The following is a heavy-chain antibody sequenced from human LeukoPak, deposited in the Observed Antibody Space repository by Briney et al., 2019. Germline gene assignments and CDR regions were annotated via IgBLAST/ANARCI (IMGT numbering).Heavy chain of an antibody. CDR2: IYYSGST. J-gene: IGHJ4*02. Sequence: SETLSPTCTVSGGSIRSYYWSWIRQPPGKGLEWIGYIYYSGSTNYNPPLKSRVTISVDTSKNQFSLKLSSVTAADTAVYYCARGPGKAVAYYFDYWGQGTLVTVSS. CDR3: ARGPGKAVAYYFDY. D-gene: IGHD6-19*01. V-gene: IGHV4-59*08. CDR1: GGSIRSYY.